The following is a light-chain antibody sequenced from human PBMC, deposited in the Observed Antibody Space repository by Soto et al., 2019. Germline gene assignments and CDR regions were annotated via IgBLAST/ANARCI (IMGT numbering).Light chain of an antibody. Sequence: ENVLTQSPATLSLSPGERATLSCRASQSVSSNLAWYQQKPGLAPRLLIYDASNRATGIPARFSGSGSGTDFTLTISSLQPEDFAVYYCHQRSNWPPTFGGGTKVEIK. V-gene: IGKV3-11*01. CDR3: HQRSNWPPT. CDR2: DAS. CDR1: QSVSSN. J-gene: IGKJ4*01.